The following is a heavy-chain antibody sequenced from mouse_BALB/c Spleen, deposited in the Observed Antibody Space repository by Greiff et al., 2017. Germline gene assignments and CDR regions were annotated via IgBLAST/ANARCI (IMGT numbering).Heavy chain of an antibody. D-gene: IGHD2-4*01. Sequence: EVQLQQSGPELVKPGASVKIPCKASGYTFTDYNMDWVKQSHGKSLEWIGDINPNNGGTIYNQKFKGKATLTVDKSSSTAYMELRSLTSEDTAVYYCARGGDDYDGFAYWGQGTLVTVSA. CDR3: ARGGDDYDGFAY. J-gene: IGHJ3*01. CDR1: GYTFTDYN. V-gene: IGHV1-18*01. CDR2: INPNNGGT.